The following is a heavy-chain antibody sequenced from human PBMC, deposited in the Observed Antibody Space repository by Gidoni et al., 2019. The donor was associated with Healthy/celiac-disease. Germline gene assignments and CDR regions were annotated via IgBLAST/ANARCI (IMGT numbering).Heavy chain of an antibody. CDR2: ISSSSSYI. V-gene: IGHV3-21*01. D-gene: IGHD2-2*01. Sequence: EVQLVESGGGLVKPGGSLRLSCAASGFTFSSYSMNWVRQAPGKGLEWVSSISSSSSYIYYADSVKGRFTISRDNAKNSLYLQMNSLRAEDTAVYYCARGVPAAMFPDYWGQGTLVTVSS. J-gene: IGHJ4*02. CDR3: ARGVPAAMFPDY. CDR1: GFTFSSYS.